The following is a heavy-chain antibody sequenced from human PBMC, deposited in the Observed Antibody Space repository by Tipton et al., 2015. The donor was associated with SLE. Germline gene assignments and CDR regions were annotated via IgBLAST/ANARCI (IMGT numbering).Heavy chain of an antibody. CDR1: GFTFTNAW. J-gene: IGHJ4*02. V-gene: IGHV3-23*01. CDR2: ISGGGGST. Sequence: SLRLSCTVSGFTFTNAWMSWVRRAPGKGLEWASAISGGGGSTYYADFVKGRFSISIDKSKKTLFLQMNSLRVDDTATYYCAKFEKTTDFYLDSWGQGTLVSVSS. CDR3: AKFEKTTDFYLDS. D-gene: IGHD1/OR15-1a*01.